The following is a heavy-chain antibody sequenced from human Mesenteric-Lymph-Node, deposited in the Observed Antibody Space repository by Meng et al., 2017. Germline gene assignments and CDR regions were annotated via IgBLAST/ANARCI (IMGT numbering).Heavy chain of an antibody. D-gene: IGHD3-10*01. J-gene: IGHJ5*02. CDR1: GGSFRDYY. Sequence: VQLQQWVAGLLNPSETLSRSCAVYGGSFRDYYWTWIRHPPGKGLEWIGEIDHRGNTKYHPSLKSRVTISLDTSKKQFSLKVSSVTAADSAVYYCARRGPSGNISPWSQGALVTVSS. V-gene: IGHV4-34*01. CDR3: ARRGPSGNISP. CDR2: IDHRGNT.